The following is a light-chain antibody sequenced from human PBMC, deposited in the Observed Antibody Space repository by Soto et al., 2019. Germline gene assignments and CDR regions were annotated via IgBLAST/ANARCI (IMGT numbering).Light chain of an antibody. J-gene: IGLJ2*01. Sequence: QCALTQPASVSGSPGQSITISCTGTSDAVGGYNYVSWYQQHPGKAPKLMIYDVSNRPSGVSNRFSGSKSGNTASLTISGLQAEDEADYYCSSYTSSSTRVFGGGTKLTAL. V-gene: IGLV2-14*01. CDR3: SSYTSSSTRV. CDR2: DVS. CDR1: SDAVGGYNY.